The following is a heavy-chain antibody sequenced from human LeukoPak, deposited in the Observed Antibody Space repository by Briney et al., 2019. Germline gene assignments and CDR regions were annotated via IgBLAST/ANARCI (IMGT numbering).Heavy chain of an antibody. CDR1: GGSIRKYY. D-gene: IGHD1-26*01. V-gene: IGHV4-4*07. Sequence: SETLSLTCTVSGGSIRKYYWSWIRQSAGKGLEWIGRISTTGTTNYNPSLKSRVTTSIDTSKNQFSLKLNSVTAADTAVYYCGRSEVAATEQWDNWGQGTLVTVSS. CDR2: ISTTGTT. J-gene: IGHJ1*01. CDR3: GRSEVAATEQWDN.